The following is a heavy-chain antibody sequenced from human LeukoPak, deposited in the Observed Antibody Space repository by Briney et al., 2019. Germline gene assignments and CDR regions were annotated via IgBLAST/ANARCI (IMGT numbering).Heavy chain of an antibody. V-gene: IGHV3-30-3*01. CDR3: ARSSPGIADY. J-gene: IGHJ4*02. CDR1: GFTFSSYA. Sequence: GGSLRLSCAASGFTFSSYAMHWVRQAPGKGLEWVAVISYDGSNKYYADSVKGRFTISRDNSKNTLYLQMDSLRAEDTAVYYCARSSPGIADYWGQGTLVTVSS. CDR2: ISYDGSNK. D-gene: IGHD6-13*01.